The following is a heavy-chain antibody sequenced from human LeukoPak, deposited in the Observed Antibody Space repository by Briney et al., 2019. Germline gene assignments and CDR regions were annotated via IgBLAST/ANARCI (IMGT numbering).Heavy chain of an antibody. CDR1: GGSISSGDYY. Sequence: SQTLSLTCTVSGGSISSGDYYWSWIRQPPGKGLECIGYIYYSGSTYYNPSLKSRVTTSVDTSKNQFSLKLSSVTAADTAVYYCARDHSVTGYWYFDLWGRGTLVTVSS. J-gene: IGHJ2*01. CDR3: ARDHSVTGYWYFDL. V-gene: IGHV4-30-4*01. D-gene: IGHD2-21*02. CDR2: IYYSGST.